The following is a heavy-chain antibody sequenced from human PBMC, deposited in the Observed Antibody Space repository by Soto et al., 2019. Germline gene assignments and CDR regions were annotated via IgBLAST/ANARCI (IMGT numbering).Heavy chain of an antibody. CDR2: INHSGST. CDR3: ARGYYDYVWGSYRYYYGMDV. CDR1: GGSFSGYY. V-gene: IGHV4-34*01. Sequence: SETLSHTCAVYGGSFSGYYWSWIRQPPGKGLEWIGEINHSGSTNYNPSLKSRVTISVDTSKNQFSLKLSSVTAADTAVYYCARGYYDYVWGSYRYYYGMDVWGQGTTVTVSS. D-gene: IGHD3-16*02. J-gene: IGHJ6*02.